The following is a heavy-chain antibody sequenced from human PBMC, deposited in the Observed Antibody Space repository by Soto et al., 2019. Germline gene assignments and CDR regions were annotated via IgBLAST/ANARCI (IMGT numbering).Heavy chain of an antibody. Sequence: SETLSLTCTASGCSISSGDYYWSWMRQHPGKGLEWIGYIYYSGSTNYKPSLKSRVTISVDTSKNQFSLELRSVTAADTAVYYCASYGSGSYYNGYSFDYWGQGTLVTVSS. V-gene: IGHV4-31*03. CDR1: GCSISSGDYY. J-gene: IGHJ4*02. D-gene: IGHD3-10*01. CDR3: ASYGSGSYYNGYSFDY. CDR2: IYYSGST.